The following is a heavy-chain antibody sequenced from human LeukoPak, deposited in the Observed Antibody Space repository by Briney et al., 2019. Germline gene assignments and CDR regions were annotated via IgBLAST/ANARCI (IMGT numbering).Heavy chain of an antibody. CDR1: GFSFSNYA. CDR3: ARDESWRRWLQAPLFYY. V-gene: IGHV3-23*01. J-gene: IGHJ4*02. Sequence: PGGSLRLSCAASGFSFSNYAMNWVRQAPGKGLEWVSGISGSGGRTYYADSVKGRFSISRDNSKNTLYLQMNSLRVGDTAVYYCARDESWRRWLQAPLFYYWGQGTLVTVSS. CDR2: ISGSGGRT. D-gene: IGHD5-24*01.